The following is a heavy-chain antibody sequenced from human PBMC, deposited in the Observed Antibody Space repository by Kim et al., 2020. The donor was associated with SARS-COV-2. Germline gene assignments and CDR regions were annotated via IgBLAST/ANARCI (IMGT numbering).Heavy chain of an antibody. CDR2: INHSGST. CDR3: ARGRGIAVAGRGVYYYYGMDV. J-gene: IGHJ6*02. CDR1: GGSFSGYY. V-gene: IGHV4-34*01. Sequence: SETLSLTCAVYGGSFSGYYWSWIRQPPGKGLEWIGEINHSGSTNYNPSLKSRVTISVDTSKNQFSLKLSSVTAADTAVYYCARGRGIAVAGRGVYYYYGMDVWGQGTTVTVSS. D-gene: IGHD6-19*01.